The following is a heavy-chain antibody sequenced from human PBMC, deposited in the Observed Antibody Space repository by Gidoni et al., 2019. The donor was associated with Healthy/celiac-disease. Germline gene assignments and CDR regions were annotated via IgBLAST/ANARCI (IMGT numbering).Heavy chain of an antibody. D-gene: IGHD6-13*01. CDR2: INPNSGGT. CDR1: GYTFTGYY. Sequence: QVQLVQSGAEVKKPGASVKVSCKASGYTFTGYYMHWVRQAPGQGLEWMGWINPNSGGTNYAQKFQGWVTMTRDTSISTAYMELSRLRSDDTAVYYCAKSGIAAAGNKDWFDPWGQGTLVTVSS. V-gene: IGHV1-2*04. CDR3: AKSGIAAAGNKDWFDP. J-gene: IGHJ5*02.